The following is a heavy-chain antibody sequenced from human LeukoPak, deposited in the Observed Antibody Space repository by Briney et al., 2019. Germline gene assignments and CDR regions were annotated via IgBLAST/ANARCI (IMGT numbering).Heavy chain of an antibody. CDR2: MNPNSGNT. CDR3: AGVTYYYDSSGYSPLLGYYYGMDV. D-gene: IGHD3-22*01. J-gene: IGHJ6*02. CDR1: GYTFTSYD. Sequence: ASVKVSCKASGYTFTSYDITWVRQATGQGPEWMGWMNPNSGNTGYAQKFQGRVTMTRNTSINTAYMELSRLGSEDTAVYYCAGVTYYYDSSGYSPLLGYYYGMDVWGQGTTVTVSS. V-gene: IGHV1-8*01.